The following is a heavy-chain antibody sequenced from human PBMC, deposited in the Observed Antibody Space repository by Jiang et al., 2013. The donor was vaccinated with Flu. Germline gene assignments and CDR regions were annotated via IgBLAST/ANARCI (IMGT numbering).Heavy chain of an antibody. CDR3: ARIEYGSGNGYYMDV. CDR2: IDWDDDK. D-gene: IGHD3-10*01. Sequence: KPTQTLTLTCTFSGFSLSTSGMRVSWIRQPPGKALEWLARIDWDDDKFYSTSLKTRLTISKDTSKNQVVLTMTNMDPVDTATYYCARIEYGSGNGYYMDVWGKGTTVTVAS. V-gene: IGHV2-70*04. J-gene: IGHJ6*03. CDR1: GFSLSTSGMR.